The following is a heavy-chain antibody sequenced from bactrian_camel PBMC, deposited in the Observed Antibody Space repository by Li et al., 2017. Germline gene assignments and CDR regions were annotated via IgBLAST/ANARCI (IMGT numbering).Heavy chain of an antibody. J-gene: IGHJ4*01. CDR2: MHSGGGST. CDR1: GFTFSSYG. CDR3: AAGMFVYEFSRSPYYNY. D-gene: IGHD1*01. V-gene: IGHV3S40*01. Sequence: QLVESGGGFVQPGGSLRLSCAASGFTFSSYGMTWVRQAPGKGLEWVSAMHSGGGSTYYADSVTGRFTGSRDNAKNALYLHMNSLKPEDTAVYFCAAGMFVYEFSRSPYYNYWCQGTQVTVS.